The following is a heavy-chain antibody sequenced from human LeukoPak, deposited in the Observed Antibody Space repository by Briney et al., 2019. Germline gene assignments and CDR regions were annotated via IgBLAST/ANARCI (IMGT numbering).Heavy chain of an antibody. V-gene: IGHV3-64*01. CDR1: GFSFSSYA. D-gene: IGHD3-22*01. J-gene: IGHJ4*02. CDR2: ISNNGGST. CDR3: ARERGYSDSSGYYAD. Sequence: GGTLRLSCTVSGFSFSSYAMHWVRQAPGKGLEYVSTISNNGGSTKYANSVKGRFTISRDNSRNTLYLQMGSLRAEDMAVYYCARERGYSDSSGYYADWGQGTLVTVSS.